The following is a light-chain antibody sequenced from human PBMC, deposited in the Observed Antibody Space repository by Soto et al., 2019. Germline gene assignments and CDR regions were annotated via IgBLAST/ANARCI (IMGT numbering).Light chain of an antibody. V-gene: IGLV1-40*01. CDR1: SSNIGAGYE. Sequence: QSVLTQPPSVSGAPGQRVTISCTGSSSNIGAGYEVHWYQQLPGKAPKLLIYGNIYRPSGVPDRFSCSKSGTSVSLAITGLQAEDEADYHCQSYDSSLSGVVFGGGTKVTV. J-gene: IGLJ2*01. CDR3: QSYDSSLSGVV. CDR2: GNI.